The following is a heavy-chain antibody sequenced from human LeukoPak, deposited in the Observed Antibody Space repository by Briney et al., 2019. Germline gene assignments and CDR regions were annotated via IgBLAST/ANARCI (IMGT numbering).Heavy chain of an antibody. V-gene: IGHV3-21*01. D-gene: IGHD6-13*01. J-gene: IGHJ4*02. CDR2: ISSSSSYI. CDR1: GFTFSSYS. Sequence: GGSLRLSCADSGFTFSSYSMNWVRQAPGKGLEWVSSISSSSSYIYYADSVKGRFTISRDNAKNSLYLQMNSLRAEDTAVYYCARAAGRVAAAGLSPGYWGQGTLVTVSS. CDR3: ARAAGRVAAAGLSPGY.